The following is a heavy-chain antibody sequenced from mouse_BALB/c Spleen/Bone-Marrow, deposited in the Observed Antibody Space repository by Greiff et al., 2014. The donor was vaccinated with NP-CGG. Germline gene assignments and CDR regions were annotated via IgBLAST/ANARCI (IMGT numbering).Heavy chain of an antibody. CDR3: TREGLLRLRYFDY. J-gene: IGHJ2*01. D-gene: IGHD1-2*01. V-gene: IGHV1-5*01. CDR1: GYTFTSYW. Sequence: VQLQQSGTALARPGASVKMSCKASGYTFTSYWMHWVKQRPGQGLEWIGAIYPGNSDTSYNQKFKGKAKLTAVTSTSTAYMELSSLTNEDSAVYYCTREGLLRLRYFDYWGQGTTLTVSS. CDR2: IYPGNSDT.